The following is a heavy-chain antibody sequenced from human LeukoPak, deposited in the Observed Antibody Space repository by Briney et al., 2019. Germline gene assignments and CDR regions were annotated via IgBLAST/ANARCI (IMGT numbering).Heavy chain of an antibody. Sequence: PGGSLRLSCAASGFTFSSYAMSWVRQAPGKGLEWVSAISGSGGSTYYADSVKGRFTISRDNSKNTLYLQMNSLRAEDTAVYYCAKVRIVVVPAARVPDAFDIWGQGTMVTVSS. CDR1: GFTFSSYA. V-gene: IGHV3-23*01. CDR2: ISGSGGST. J-gene: IGHJ3*02. CDR3: AKVRIVVVPAARVPDAFDI. D-gene: IGHD2-2*01.